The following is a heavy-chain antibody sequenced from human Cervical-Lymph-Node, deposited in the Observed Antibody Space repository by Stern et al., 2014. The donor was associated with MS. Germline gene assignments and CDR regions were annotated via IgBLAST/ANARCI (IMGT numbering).Heavy chain of an antibody. CDR1: GFSLSTSGMC. D-gene: IGHD4-11*01. J-gene: IGHJ6*02. Sequence: QVTLRESGPALVKPTQTLTLTCTFSGFSLSTSGMCVSWIRQPPGKALEWLARIDWDDDKYYSTSLKTRLTISKDTSKNQVVLTMTNMDPVDTATYYCARIVLKPSTVTNETYYYYGMDVWGQGTTVTVSS. CDR2: IDWDDDK. V-gene: IGHV2-70*15. CDR3: ARIVLKPSTVTNETYYYYGMDV.